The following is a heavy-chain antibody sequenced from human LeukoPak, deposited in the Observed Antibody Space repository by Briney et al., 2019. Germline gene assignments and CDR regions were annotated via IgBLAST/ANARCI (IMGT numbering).Heavy chain of an antibody. CDR3: ASTYCSGGTCFPWHFDY. V-gene: IGHV3-21*01. Sequence: PGGSLRLSCAASGFTFSRYSMNWVRQAPGKGLEWVSSISSGSSYIKYADSMKGRFTISRDNAKNSLYLQMNSLRAEDTAVYYCASTYCSGGTCFPWHFDYWGQGTLVTVSS. D-gene: IGHD2-15*01. CDR1: GFTFSRYS. CDR2: ISSGSSYI. J-gene: IGHJ4*02.